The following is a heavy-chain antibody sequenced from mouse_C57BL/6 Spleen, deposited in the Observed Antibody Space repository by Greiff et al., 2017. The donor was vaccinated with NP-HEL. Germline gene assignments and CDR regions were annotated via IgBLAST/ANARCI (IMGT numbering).Heavy chain of an antibody. D-gene: IGHD2-4*01. J-gene: IGHJ3*01. CDR2: IWSGGST. CDR1: GFSLTSYG. CDR3: ARKDLYDYDGAWFAY. Sequence: VQVVESGPGLVQPSQSLSITCTVSGFSLTSYGVHWVRQSPGKGLEWLGVIWSGGSTDYNAAFISRLSISKDNSKSQVFFKMNSLQADDTAIYYCARKDLYDYDGAWFAYWGQGTLVTVSA. V-gene: IGHV2-2*01.